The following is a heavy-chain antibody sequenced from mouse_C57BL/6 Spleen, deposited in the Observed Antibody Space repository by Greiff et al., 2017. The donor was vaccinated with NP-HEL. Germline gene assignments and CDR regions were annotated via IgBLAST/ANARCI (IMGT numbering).Heavy chain of an antibody. Sequence: QVQLQQSGAELARPGASVKLSCKASGYTFTSYGISWVKQRPGQGLEWIGEIYPRSGNTYYNEKFKGKATLTADKSSSTAYMELRSLTSEDSAVYFCARREFITTVVAPFAMDYWGQGTSVTVSS. CDR3: ARREFITTVVAPFAMDY. J-gene: IGHJ4*01. V-gene: IGHV1-81*01. D-gene: IGHD1-1*01. CDR1: GYTFTSYG. CDR2: IYPRSGNT.